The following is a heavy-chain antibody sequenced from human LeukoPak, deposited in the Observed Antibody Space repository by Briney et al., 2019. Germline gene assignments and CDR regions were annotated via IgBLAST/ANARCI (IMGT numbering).Heavy chain of an antibody. CDR2: TYYRSKWYN. CDR3: AREEGYSSGPTGISFDY. J-gene: IGHJ4*02. CDR1: GDSVSSNSAA. D-gene: IGHD6-19*01. V-gene: IGHV6-1*01. Sequence: SQTLSLTCAISGDSVSSNSAAWNWIRQSPSRGLEWLGRTYYRSKWYNDYAVSVKSRITIKPDTSKNQFSLQLNSVTPEDTAVYYCAREEGYSSGPTGISFDYWGQGTLVTVSS.